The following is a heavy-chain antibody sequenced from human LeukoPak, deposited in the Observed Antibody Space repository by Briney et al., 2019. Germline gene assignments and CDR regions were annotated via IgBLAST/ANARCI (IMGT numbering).Heavy chain of an antibody. V-gene: IGHV3-7*01. CDR3: ASITMVRGVHFDY. Sequence: PGGSLRLSCAASGFTFSSYWMSWVRQAPGKGPEWVANIKQDGSEKYYVDSVKGRFTISRDNAKNLLYLQMNSLRAEDTAVYYCASITMVRGVHFDYWGQGTLVTVSS. CDR1: GFTFSSYW. D-gene: IGHD3-10*01. CDR2: IKQDGSEK. J-gene: IGHJ4*02.